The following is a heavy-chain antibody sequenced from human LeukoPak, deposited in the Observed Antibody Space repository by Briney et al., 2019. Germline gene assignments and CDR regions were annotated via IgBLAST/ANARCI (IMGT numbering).Heavy chain of an antibody. CDR3: AKGILHDTAMVNYFDY. Sequence: GRSLRLSCAASGFTFDDYAMHWVRQAPGKGLKWVSGISWNSGSIGYADSVKGRFTISRDNAKNSLYLQMNSLRAEDTALYYCAKGILHDTAMVNYFDYWGQGTLVTVSS. CDR1: GFTFDDYA. V-gene: IGHV3-9*01. D-gene: IGHD5-18*01. J-gene: IGHJ4*02. CDR2: ISWNSGSI.